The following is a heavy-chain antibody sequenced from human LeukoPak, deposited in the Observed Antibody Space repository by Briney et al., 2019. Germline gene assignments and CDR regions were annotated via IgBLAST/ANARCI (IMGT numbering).Heavy chain of an antibody. CDR3: ANIASGASDY. V-gene: IGHV1-8*01. D-gene: IGHD6-13*01. Sequence: GASVKVSCKASGYTFTSYDVHWVRQATGQGLEWMGWMNPSTGNTGYAQKFQGRVTMTRSTSMSTSYMELSSLRSEDTAVYYCANIASGASDYWGQGTLVTVSS. CDR2: MNPSTGNT. J-gene: IGHJ4*02. CDR1: GYTFTSYD.